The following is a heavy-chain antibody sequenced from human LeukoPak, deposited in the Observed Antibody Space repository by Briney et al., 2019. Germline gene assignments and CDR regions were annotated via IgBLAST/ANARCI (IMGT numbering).Heavy chain of an antibody. CDR1: GYTFTGYY. CDR3: ARDRDYYGSGSLDY. D-gene: IGHD3-10*01. CDR2: INPNSGGT. J-gene: IGHJ4*02. V-gene: IGHV1-2*02. Sequence: GASVKVSCKASGYTFTGYYMHWVRQAPGQGLEWMGWINPNSGGTNYAQKFQGRVTMTRDTSTSTAYMELRSLRSDDPAVYYCARDRDYYGSGSLDYWGQGTLVTVSS.